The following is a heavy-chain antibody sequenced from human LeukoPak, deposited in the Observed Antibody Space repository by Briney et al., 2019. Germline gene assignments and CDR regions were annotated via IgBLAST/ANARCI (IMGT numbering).Heavy chain of an antibody. J-gene: IGHJ3*02. CDR1: GFTFSSYA. D-gene: IGHD3-22*01. Sequence: PGRSLRLSCAASGFTFSSYAMHWVRQAPGKGLEWVAVISYDGSNKYYADSVKGRFTISRDNSKNTLYLQMNSLRAEDTAVYYCAKRDRYYYDSSGYPDGAFDIWGQGTMVTVSS. CDR3: AKRDRYYYDSSGYPDGAFDI. CDR2: ISYDGSNK. V-gene: IGHV3-30-3*02.